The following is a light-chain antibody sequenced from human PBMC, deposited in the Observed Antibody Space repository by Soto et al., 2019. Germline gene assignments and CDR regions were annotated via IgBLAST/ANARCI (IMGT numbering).Light chain of an antibody. J-gene: IGKJ3*01. CDR3: QQLNSYVFA. Sequence: DIQLTQSPSFLSASVGDRVTITCWASQDVSRYLAWYQQKPGKAPNLLIYAASTLRSGVPSRFSGSGSETEFTLTISSLQPEDFATYYCQQLNSYVFAFGPGTKVDIK. CDR1: QDVSRY. V-gene: IGKV1-9*01. CDR2: AAS.